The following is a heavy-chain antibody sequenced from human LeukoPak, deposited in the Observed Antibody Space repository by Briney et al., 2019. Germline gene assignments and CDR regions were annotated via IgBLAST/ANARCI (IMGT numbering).Heavy chain of an antibody. J-gene: IGHJ4*02. Sequence: GRSLRLSCAAPGVTFSNYAMHWVRQSPGKGLEWVAVISNDGSDKHHADSVKSRFTVSRDNSKHTVYLQMDRLRVEDTAIYYCVREGTYFFASGSFQGYYFDNWGQGTLVTVSS. D-gene: IGHD3-10*01. CDR1: GVTFSNYA. CDR2: ISNDGSDK. V-gene: IGHV3-30*03. CDR3: VREGTYFFASGSFQGYYFDN.